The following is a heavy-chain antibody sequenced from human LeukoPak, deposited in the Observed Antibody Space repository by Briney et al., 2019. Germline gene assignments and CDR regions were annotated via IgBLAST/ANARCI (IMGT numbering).Heavy chain of an antibody. CDR3: ARHSETCSGGSCFLDYFDY. Sequence: SETLSITCTVSGGPISNYYWSWIRQPPGKGLEWIGYIYYSGSTNYNPSLKSRLTISVDTPKNHFSLRLTSVTAADTAVYYCARHSETCSGGSCFLDYFDYWGQGTLVTVSS. J-gene: IGHJ4*02. D-gene: IGHD2-15*01. CDR2: IYYSGST. CDR1: GGPISNYY. V-gene: IGHV4-59*08.